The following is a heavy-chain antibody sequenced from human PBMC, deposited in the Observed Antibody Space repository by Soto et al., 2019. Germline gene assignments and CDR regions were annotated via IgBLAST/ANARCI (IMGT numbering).Heavy chain of an antibody. CDR1: GFALSSYW. J-gene: IGHJ4*02. CDR2: IGSDGSGT. CDR3: TRVLAGTSGQFDY. D-gene: IGHD1-26*01. V-gene: IGHV3-74*01. Sequence: GGSLRLSCAASGFALSSYWMHWVRQAPGKGLVWVSRIGSDGSGTTYADSVKGRFTISRDNAKNTVYLQMTSLSAEDTAVYYYTRVLAGTSGQFDYWGQGTLVTASS.